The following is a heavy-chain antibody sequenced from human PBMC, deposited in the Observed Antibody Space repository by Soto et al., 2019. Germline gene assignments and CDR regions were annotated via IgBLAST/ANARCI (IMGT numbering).Heavy chain of an antibody. CDR1: CGSISGGGYY. Sequence: SATLSRTSTVSCGSISGGGYYWSWIRQHPGKGLEWIGYIYYSGSTYYNPSLKSRVTISVDTSKNQFSLKLSSVTAADTAVYYCASGLLGDYYDSSGYYVYWGQGTLVTVSS. J-gene: IGHJ4*02. CDR2: IYYSGST. CDR3: ASGLLGDYYDSSGYYVY. D-gene: IGHD3-22*01. V-gene: IGHV4-31*03.